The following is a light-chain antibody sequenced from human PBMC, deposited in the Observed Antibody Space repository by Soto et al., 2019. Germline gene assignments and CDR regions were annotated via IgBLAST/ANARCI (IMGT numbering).Light chain of an antibody. CDR3: MEGTYWPKT. CDR2: RVS. J-gene: IGKJ2*01. V-gene: IGKV2-30*02. Sequence: DVVLTQSPLSLPVTLGQPASISCRSSQSFVHSDGNTYLHWFQQRPGQSPRRLIYRVSTRDSGAADRVSGGGSGTDFTQKSSRVEAEDVGVYYCMEGTYWPKTFGQGTKLEIK. CDR1: QSFVHSDGNTY.